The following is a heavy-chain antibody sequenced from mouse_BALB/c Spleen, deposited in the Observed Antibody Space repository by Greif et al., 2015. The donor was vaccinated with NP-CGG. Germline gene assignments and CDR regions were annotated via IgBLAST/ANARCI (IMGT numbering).Heavy chain of an antibody. CDR3: AIGVWVAY. CDR2: IDPANGNT. CDR1: GFNIKDTY. V-gene: IGHV14-3*02. Sequence: EVQLQQSGAELVKPGASVKLSCTASGFNIKDTYMHWVKQRPEQGLKWIGRIDPANGNTKYDPKFQGKATITADTSSNAAYLQLSGQSSGDAAVYYCAIGVWVAYLDQGTLVTVAA. J-gene: IGHJ3*01.